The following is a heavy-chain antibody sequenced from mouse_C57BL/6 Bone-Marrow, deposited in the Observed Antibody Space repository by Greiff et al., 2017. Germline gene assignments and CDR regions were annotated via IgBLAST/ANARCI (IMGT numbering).Heavy chain of an antibody. Sequence: QVQLKQSGAELARPGASVKLSCKASGYTFTSYGISWVKQRTGQGLEWIGEIYPRSGNTYYNEKFKGKATLTADKSSSPAYMELRSLTSADSAVYFCARGGIYSNYKAYWGQGTLVTVSA. V-gene: IGHV1-81*01. CDR2: IYPRSGNT. D-gene: IGHD2-5*01. CDR3: ARGGIYSNYKAY. J-gene: IGHJ3*01. CDR1: GYTFTSYG.